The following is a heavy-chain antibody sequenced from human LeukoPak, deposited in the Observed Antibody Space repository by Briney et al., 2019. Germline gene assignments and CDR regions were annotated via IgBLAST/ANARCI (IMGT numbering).Heavy chain of an antibody. Sequence: AGGSLRLSCAASGFTFSSSAMSWVRQAPGKGLEWVSSISGSGSGGSTYYADSVKGRFTISRDNSKNTLYLQMNSLRAEDTAVYYCASRSGYYYYYMDVWGKGTTVTISS. J-gene: IGHJ6*03. CDR3: ASRSGYYYYYMDV. CDR1: GFTFSSSA. V-gene: IGHV3-23*01. CDR2: ISGSGSGGST.